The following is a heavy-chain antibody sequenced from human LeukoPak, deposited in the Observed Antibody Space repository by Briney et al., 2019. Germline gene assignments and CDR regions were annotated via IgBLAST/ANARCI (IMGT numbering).Heavy chain of an antibody. J-gene: IGHJ4*02. D-gene: IGHD3-22*01. CDR3: ATSSDSSGND. CDR2: IKGDGSYK. Sequence: GGSLRLSCAASGFTFSNYWMSWVRQAPGKGLEWVANIKGDGSYKYYVDSVKGRFTISRDNAKSSLYLQMNTLRAEDTAVYYCATSSDSSGNDWGQGTLVTVSS. CDR1: GFTFSNYW. V-gene: IGHV3-7*03.